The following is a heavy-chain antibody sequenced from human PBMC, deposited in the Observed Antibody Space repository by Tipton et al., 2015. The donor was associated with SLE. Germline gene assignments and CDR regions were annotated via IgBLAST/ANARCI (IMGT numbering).Heavy chain of an antibody. J-gene: IGHJ2*01. CDR3: ARGSDGEYVRYFDV. D-gene: IGHD4-17*01. CDR2: IYSSGDR. V-gene: IGHV4-4*07. Sequence: TLSLTCTVSGGSISFDYWCWFRQSAGRGLEWIGRIYSSGDRDYNPSLRSRVTMSIDASQNRVSLRLKSVSAADTAVYYCARGSDGEYVRYFDVWGPGTLVTVSS. CDR1: GGSISFDY.